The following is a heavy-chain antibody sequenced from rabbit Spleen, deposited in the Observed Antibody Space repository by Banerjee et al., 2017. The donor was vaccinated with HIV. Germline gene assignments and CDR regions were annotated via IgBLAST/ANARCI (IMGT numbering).Heavy chain of an antibody. CDR2: ISISTGNI. J-gene: IGHJ6*01. CDR1: GFSFSGIYW. CDR3: ARDTGSSFSRYGMDL. V-gene: IGHV1S40*01. D-gene: IGHD8-1*01. Sequence: QSLQESGGDLVKPGTSLTLTCKASGFSFSGIYWIFWVRQAPGKGLEWIVCISISTGNIWYASWAKGRFTISKTSSTTVTLQMTSLTDADTATYFCARDTGSSFSRYGMDLWGPGTLVTVS.